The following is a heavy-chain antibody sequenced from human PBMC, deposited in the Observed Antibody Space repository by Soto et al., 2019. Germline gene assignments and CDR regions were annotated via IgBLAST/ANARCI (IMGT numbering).Heavy chain of an antibody. CDR1: GYAFTGYY. Sequence: ASVKVSCKASGYAFTGYYMHWVRQAPGQGLEWMGWINPNSGGTNYAQKFQGRVTMTRDTSISTAYMELSRLRSDDTAVYYCARGYDFWRGYYSRQYYGMDVWGQGTTVTVSS. V-gene: IGHV1-2*02. D-gene: IGHD3-3*01. CDR2: INPNSGGT. J-gene: IGHJ6*02. CDR3: ARGYDFWRGYYSRQYYGMDV.